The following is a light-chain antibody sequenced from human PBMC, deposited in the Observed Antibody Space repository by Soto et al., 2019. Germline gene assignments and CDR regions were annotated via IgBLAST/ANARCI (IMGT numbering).Light chain of an antibody. CDR2: GAS. V-gene: IGKV3-20*01. Sequence: DSVLTQSPGTLSLSPGERATRSCRASQSVSNNCLAWYQQKPGQGPRLLVYGASNRATGIPDRFSGSGSGTDFTLTISRLEAEDFAVYYWLQDFRSGTFAQGTNVDIK. CDR1: QSVSNNC. J-gene: IGKJ1*01. CDR3: LQDFRSGT.